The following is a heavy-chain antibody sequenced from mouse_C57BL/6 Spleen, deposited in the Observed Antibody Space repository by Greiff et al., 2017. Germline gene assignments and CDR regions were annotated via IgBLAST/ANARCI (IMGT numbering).Heavy chain of an antibody. Sequence: DVKLQESGGGLVKPGGSLKLSCAASGFTFSDYGMHWVRQAPEKGLEWVAYISSGSSTIYYADTVKGRFTISRDNAKNTLFLQMTSLRSEDTAMYYCARPGGSSSWYFDVWGTGTTVTVSS. CDR2: ISSGSSTI. V-gene: IGHV5-17*01. CDR3: ARPGGSSSWYFDV. CDR1: GFTFSDYG. J-gene: IGHJ1*03. D-gene: IGHD1-1*01.